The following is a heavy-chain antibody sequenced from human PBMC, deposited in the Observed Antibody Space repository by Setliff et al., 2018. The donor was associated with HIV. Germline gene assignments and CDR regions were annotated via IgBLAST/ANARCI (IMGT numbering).Heavy chain of an antibody. CDR1: GYTFTNYY. J-gene: IGHJ4*02. V-gene: IGHV1-46*01. CDR3: ARGKGVNPYALYSSGWYSDY. CDR2: INPTGGST. Sequence: ASVKVSCKASGYTFTNYYMHWVRQAPGQGLEWMGIINPTGGSTRNTQKFQDRVTMTRDTSTSTVYMELSSLRSEDTAVYYCARGKGVNPYALYSSGWYSDYWGQGTLVTVSS. D-gene: IGHD6-19*01.